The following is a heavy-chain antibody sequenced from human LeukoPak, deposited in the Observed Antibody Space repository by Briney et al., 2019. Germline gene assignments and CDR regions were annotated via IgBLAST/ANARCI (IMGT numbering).Heavy chain of an antibody. J-gene: IGHJ6*03. D-gene: IGHD3-3*01. CDR2: IIPIFGTA. Sequence: ASVKVSCKASGGTFSSYAISWVRQAPGQGLEWMGGIIPIFGTANYAQKFQGRVTITADESTSTAYMELSSLRSEDTAVYYCARDEERITIFGVVPTQYYYYMDVWGKGTTVTVSS. CDR1: GGTFSSYA. V-gene: IGHV1-69*13. CDR3: ARDEERITIFGVVPTQYYYYMDV.